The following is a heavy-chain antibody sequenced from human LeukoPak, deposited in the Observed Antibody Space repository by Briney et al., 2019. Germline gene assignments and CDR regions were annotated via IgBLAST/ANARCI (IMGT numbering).Heavy chain of an antibody. D-gene: IGHD2-2*01. J-gene: IGHJ4*02. CDR3: ARDWTVVVPAAY. Sequence: GASVKVSCKASGYTFTSYGITWVRQAPGQGLEWMGWINTYNGNTNYAQQLQGRVTMTTDTSTSTAYMELRSLRSDDTAVYYCARDWTVVVPAAYWGQGTLATVSS. CDR1: GYTFTSYG. V-gene: IGHV1-18*01. CDR2: INTYNGNT.